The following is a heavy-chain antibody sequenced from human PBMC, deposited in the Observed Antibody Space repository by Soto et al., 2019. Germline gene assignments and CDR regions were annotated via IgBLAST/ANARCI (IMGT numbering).Heavy chain of an antibody. V-gene: IGHV1-46*03. CDR2: INQSGGST. J-gene: IGHJ4*02. Sequence: ASVKVSCKSSRYIFSSYDVHWVRQAPGQGLEWMGLINQSGGSTQYAQTFQGRVNMTRDTSTSTVYMELSSLRSEDTAVYFCALGRGRTYYFDYWGQGTRVTL. CDR3: ALGRGRTYYFDY. D-gene: IGHD1-26*01. CDR1: RYIFSSYD.